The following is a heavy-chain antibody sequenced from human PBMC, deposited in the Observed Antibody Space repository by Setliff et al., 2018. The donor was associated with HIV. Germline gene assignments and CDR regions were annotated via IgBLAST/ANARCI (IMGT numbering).Heavy chain of an antibody. D-gene: IGHD6-19*01. CDR1: GDSISTDY. V-gene: IGHV4-34*01. J-gene: IGHJ4*02. CDR2: INHSGST. Sequence: SETLSLTCTVSGDSISTDYWTWIRQPPGKGLEWIGEINHSGSTNYNPSLKSRVTISVDTSKNQFPLKLSSVTAADTAVYYCARQGGSGWSFDYWGQGTLVTVSS. CDR3: ARQGGSGWSFDY.